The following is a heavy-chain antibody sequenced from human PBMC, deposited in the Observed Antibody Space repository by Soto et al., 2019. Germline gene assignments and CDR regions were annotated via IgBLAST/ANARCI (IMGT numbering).Heavy chain of an antibody. CDR3: ARVGKAEAARGPFDY. D-gene: IGHD6-13*01. CDR1: GFTFSSYA. CDR2: ISYDGSNK. Sequence: QVQLVESGGGVVQPGRSLRLSCAASGFTFSSYAMHWVRQAPGKGLEWVAVISYDGSNKYYADSVKGRFTISRDNSKNTLYLQMNSLRAEDTAVYYCARVGKAEAARGPFDYWGQGTLVTVSS. J-gene: IGHJ4*02. V-gene: IGHV3-30-3*01.